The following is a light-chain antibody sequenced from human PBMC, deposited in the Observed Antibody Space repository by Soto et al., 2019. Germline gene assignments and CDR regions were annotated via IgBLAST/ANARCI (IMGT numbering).Light chain of an antibody. CDR3: CSDAGSSTFVV. CDR2: EGS. V-gene: IGLV2-23*03. J-gene: IGLJ3*02. Sequence: QSVLTQPASVSGSPGQSITISCTGTSSDVGTYNLVSWYQQHPGKAPKLMIYEGSKRPSGVSNRFSGSKSGNAASLTISGLQAEDDADYYCCSDAGSSTFVVFGGGTKLTVL. CDR1: SSDVGTYNL.